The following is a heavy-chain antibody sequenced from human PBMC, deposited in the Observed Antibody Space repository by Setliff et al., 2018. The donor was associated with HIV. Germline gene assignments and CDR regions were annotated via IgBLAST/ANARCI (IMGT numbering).Heavy chain of an antibody. V-gene: IGHV4-59*11. CDR3: AKTIRGYISGDYMDV. J-gene: IGHJ6*03. D-gene: IGHD5-18*01. Sequence: SETLSLTCTISGGSITSHYWSWIRQPPGKGLEWIGYVFYTGGTNYRPSLRGRVTISVDTSKNHFSLKLSSVTAADTAVYYCAKTIRGYISGDYMDVWGKVTTVTVSS. CDR2: VFYTGGT. CDR1: GGSITSHY.